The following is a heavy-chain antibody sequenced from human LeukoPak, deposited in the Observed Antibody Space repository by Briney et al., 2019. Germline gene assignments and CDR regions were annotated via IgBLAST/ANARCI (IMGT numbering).Heavy chain of an antibody. CDR2: ISPYNGNT. CDR3: ARLTAYYFDY. V-gene: IGHV1-18*01. Sequence: ASVKVSCKASGYTFVSYGINWVRQAPGQGPEWMGWISPYNGNTNYAQKLQGRVTMTTDTSTSTAYMELRSLRSDDTAVYYCARLTAYYFDYWGQGTLVTVSS. D-gene: IGHD3-9*01. J-gene: IGHJ4*02. CDR1: GYTFVSYG.